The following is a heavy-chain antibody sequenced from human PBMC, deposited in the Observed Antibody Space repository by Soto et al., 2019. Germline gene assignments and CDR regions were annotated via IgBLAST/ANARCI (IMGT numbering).Heavy chain of an antibody. J-gene: IGHJ4*02. V-gene: IGHV4-39*01. CDR3: AKALGELSPESFDY. CDR1: GASISGSSYY. D-gene: IGHD3-16*02. CDR2: VDYGGIT. Sequence: PSETLSLTCIVFGASISGSSYYWGWLRQPPGKGLEWIGSVDYGGITYYNPSLKTRLSISVESSRTHFSLRLTSVTAADTAVYYCAKALGELSPESFDYWGQGILVTVSS.